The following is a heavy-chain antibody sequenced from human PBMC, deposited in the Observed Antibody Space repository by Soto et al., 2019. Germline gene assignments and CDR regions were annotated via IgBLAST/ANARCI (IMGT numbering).Heavy chain of an antibody. CDR2: VYYRGRS. Sequence: SETLSLTCTVSGGSVTNSSYYWGWIRQSPGKGLEWIGSVYYRGRSYSKSSVKSRVTISVDTSNNRFSLSLNSVTASDTAVYFCVSQRTTVPTQAYFDYWGPGALVT. CDR1: GGSVTNSSYY. D-gene: IGHD4-17*01. V-gene: IGHV4-39*01. CDR3: VSQRTTVPTQAYFDY. J-gene: IGHJ4*02.